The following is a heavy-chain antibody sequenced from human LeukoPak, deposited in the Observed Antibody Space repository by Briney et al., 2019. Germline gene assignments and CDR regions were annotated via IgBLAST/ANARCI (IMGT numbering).Heavy chain of an antibody. V-gene: IGHV1-46*01. CDR3: ARDLNYGDYQGAFDI. D-gene: IGHD4-17*01. Sequence: ASVKVSCKASGSTFTTYYFHWVRQAPGQGLEWMGIVNPSGGSATSAQRFQGRVTITADESTSTAYMELSSLRSEDTAVYYCARDLNYGDYQGAFDIWGQGTMVTVPS. CDR1: GSTFTTYY. CDR2: VNPSGGSA. J-gene: IGHJ3*02.